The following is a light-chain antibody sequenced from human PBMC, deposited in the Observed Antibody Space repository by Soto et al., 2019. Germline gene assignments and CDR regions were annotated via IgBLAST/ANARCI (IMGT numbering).Light chain of an antibody. CDR3: QQYKSYSYT. CDR2: DAS. V-gene: IGKV1-5*01. Sequence: DIQMTQSPSTLSASVGDRVAITCRASESISNWLAWYQQKPGKAPKVLIYDASRLQSGVPERFSGSGSGTEFTLTINSLRADDIATYYCQQYKSYSYTFGPGTNLEI. J-gene: IGKJ2*01. CDR1: ESISNW.